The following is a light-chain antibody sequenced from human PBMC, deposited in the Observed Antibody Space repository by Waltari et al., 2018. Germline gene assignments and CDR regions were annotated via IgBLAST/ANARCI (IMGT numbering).Light chain of an antibody. Sequence: QSLLTQPPSASGTPGQRVTISCSVSSSNIGSDSVTWYLHLPGTAPKLLIYSGNQRPSGVPDRFSGCRSCTSASLAISGLQSEDEADYYCAAWDDSLSGVVFGGGTKVTVL. CDR2: SGN. CDR3: AAWDDSLSGVV. J-gene: IGLJ2*01. V-gene: IGLV1-44*01. CDR1: SSNIGSDS.